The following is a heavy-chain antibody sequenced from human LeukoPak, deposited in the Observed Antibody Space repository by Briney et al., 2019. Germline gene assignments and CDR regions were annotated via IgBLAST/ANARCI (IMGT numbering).Heavy chain of an antibody. V-gene: IGHV3-23*01. CDR2: VSGSGGST. CDR1: GFIFSSCA. J-gene: IGHJ4*02. Sequence: GGSLRLSCATSGFIFSSCAMSWVRQAPGKGLEWVSVVSGSGGSTNYAESVKGRFTISRDNSKNTLYLQMNSLRVEDTAVYYCAKHRGRDGGYPFDYWGQGTLVTVSS. CDR3: AKHRGRDGGYPFDY. D-gene: IGHD5-12*01.